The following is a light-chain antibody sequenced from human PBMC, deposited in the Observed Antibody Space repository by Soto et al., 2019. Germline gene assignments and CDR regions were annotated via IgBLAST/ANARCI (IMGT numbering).Light chain of an antibody. CDR2: GAS. V-gene: IGKV3-20*01. J-gene: IGKJ2*01. CDR3: QHYGSSSYT. Sequence: EIVLTQSPGTLSMSPGERGTLSCRASQSVSSSYLAWYQQKPGQAPRLLIYGASSRATGIPDRFSGSGSGTDFTLTISRLEPEDFAMYYCQHYGSSSYTFAQGTKLEIK. CDR1: QSVSSSY.